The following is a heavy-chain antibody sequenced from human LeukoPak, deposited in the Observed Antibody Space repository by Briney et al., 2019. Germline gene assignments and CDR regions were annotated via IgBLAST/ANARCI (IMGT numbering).Heavy chain of an antibody. V-gene: IGHV4-4*07. D-gene: IGHD2-2*01. Sequence: PSETLSLTCTVSGGSISSYYGSWIRQPAGKGLEWIGRIYTSGSTNYNPCVKRRVTISVDKSKNQFSLKLSSVTAADTAVYYCARDKRIVVVPAARGGNWFDPWGQGTLVTVSS. CDR2: IYTSGST. CDR1: GGSISSYY. CDR3: ARDKRIVVVPAARGGNWFDP. J-gene: IGHJ5*02.